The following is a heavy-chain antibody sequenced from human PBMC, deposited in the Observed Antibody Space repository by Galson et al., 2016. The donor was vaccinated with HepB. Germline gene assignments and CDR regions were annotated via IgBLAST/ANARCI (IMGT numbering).Heavy chain of an antibody. CDR1: GYTFNTYW. CDR2: IYPGDSDT. J-gene: IGHJ6*02. Sequence: QSGAEAKQPGESLKISCKTSGYTFNTYWIAWVRHMPGTGPAWTAIIYPGDSDTRYSPPFQGQLTISAYKSISTAYLQWSSLKASDTAMFYCARVFWPPHRDRYYYGMDVWGQGTTVTVSS. V-gene: IGHV5-51*01. CDR3: ARVFWPPHRDRYYYGMDV. D-gene: IGHD3-3*01.